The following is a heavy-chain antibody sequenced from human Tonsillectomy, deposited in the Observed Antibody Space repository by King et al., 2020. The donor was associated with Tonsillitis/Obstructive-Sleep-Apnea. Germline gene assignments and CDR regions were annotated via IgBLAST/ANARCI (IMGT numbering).Heavy chain of an antibody. CDR3: AREWGYCSSTSCYFDY. V-gene: IGHV1-2*02. CDR1: GYTFTGYY. CDR2: INPNSGGT. Sequence: QLVQSGAEVKKPGASVKVSCKASGYTFTGYYMHWVRQAPGQGLEWMGWINPNSGGTNYAQKFQGRVTMTRDTSISTAYMELSRLRSDDTAGYYCAREWGYCSSTSCYFDYWGQGTLVTVSS. D-gene: IGHD2-2*01. J-gene: IGHJ4*02.